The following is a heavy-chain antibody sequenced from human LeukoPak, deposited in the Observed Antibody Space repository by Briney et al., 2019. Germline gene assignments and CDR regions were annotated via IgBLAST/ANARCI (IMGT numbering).Heavy chain of an antibody. V-gene: IGHV3-7*03. Sequence: PGGSLRLSCAASGFTFSSYWMSWVRQAPGKGLEWVANIKQDGSEKYCVDSVKGRFTISRDNAKNSLYLQMNSLRAEDTAVYYCARDVFEGYCSGGSCYSGRAFDIWGQGTMVTVSS. D-gene: IGHD2-15*01. CDR2: IKQDGSEK. CDR3: ARDVFEGYCSGGSCYSGRAFDI. J-gene: IGHJ3*02. CDR1: GFTFSSYW.